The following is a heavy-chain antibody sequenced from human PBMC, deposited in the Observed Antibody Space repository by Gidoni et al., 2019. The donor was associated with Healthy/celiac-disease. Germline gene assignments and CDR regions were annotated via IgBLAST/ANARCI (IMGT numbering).Heavy chain of an antibody. D-gene: IGHD4-17*01. CDR2: INHSGST. CDR1: GGSFSGYY. Sequence: QVQLQQWGAGLLKPSETLSLTCAAYGGSFSGYYWRWLRQPPGQGLEWIGEINHSGSTNYNPSLKSRVTISVDTSKNQFSLKLSSVTAADTAVYYCARARLRRLPFDYWGQGTLVTVSS. CDR3: ARARLRRLPFDY. V-gene: IGHV4-34*01. J-gene: IGHJ4*02.